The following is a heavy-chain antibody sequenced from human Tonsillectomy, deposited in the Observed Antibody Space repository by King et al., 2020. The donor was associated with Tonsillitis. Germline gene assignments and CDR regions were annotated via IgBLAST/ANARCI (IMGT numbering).Heavy chain of an antibody. Sequence: QLVQSGGGLVKPGGSLRLSCAASGFTFSSYSMNWVRQAPGKGLEWVSSISSSSSYIYYADSVKGRFTISRDNAKNSLYLQMNSLRAEDTAVYYCARDDYSGSVNYLVICFDTWGQGTLVTVSS. V-gene: IGHV3-21*01. CDR2: ISSSSSYI. J-gene: IGHJ5*02. CDR1: GFTFSSYS. D-gene: IGHD3-10*01. CDR3: ARDDYSGSVNYLVICFDT.